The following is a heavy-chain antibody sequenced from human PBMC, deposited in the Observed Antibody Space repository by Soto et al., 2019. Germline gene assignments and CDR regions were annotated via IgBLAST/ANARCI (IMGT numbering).Heavy chain of an antibody. J-gene: IGHJ5*02. Sequence: QVHLVQYGVEVKTPGASVKVSCQASGYTFFTYDISWVRQAPGQGLEWMGWISTYSGDTKYAQKFQGRVTMTTDTSTTTAYLKLRSLRSDDTAVYYCARHHGPTTSENWFDAWGQGTLVTVSS. CDR2: ISTYSGDT. CDR3: ARHHGPTTSENWFDA. CDR1: GYTFFTYD. D-gene: IGHD5-12*01. V-gene: IGHV1-18*01.